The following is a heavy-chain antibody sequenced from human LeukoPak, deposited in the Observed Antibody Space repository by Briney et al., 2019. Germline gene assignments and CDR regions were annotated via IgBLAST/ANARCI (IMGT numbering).Heavy chain of an antibody. J-gene: IGHJ3*02. V-gene: IGHV1-69*05. D-gene: IGHD3-22*01. CDR1: GGTFSSYA. Sequence: ASVKVSCKASGGTFSSYAISWVRQAPGLGLEWMGGIIPIFGTANYAQKFQGRVTITTDESTSTAYMELSSLRSEDTAVYYCARGLYDSSGYYAFDIWGQGTMVTVSS. CDR3: ARGLYDSSGYYAFDI. CDR2: IIPIFGTA.